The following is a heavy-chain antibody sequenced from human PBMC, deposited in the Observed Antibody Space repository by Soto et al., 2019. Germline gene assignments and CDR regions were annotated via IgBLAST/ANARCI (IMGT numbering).Heavy chain of an antibody. J-gene: IGHJ6*02. CDR3: ARVRLPAATWRYYYYYGMDV. CDR1: GGTFSSYA. Sequence: SVKVSCKASGGTFSSYAISWVRQAPGQGLEWMGGIIPIFGTANYAQKFQGRVTITADESTSTAYMELSSLRSEDTAVYYCARVRLPAATWRYYYYYGMDVWGQGTTVTVSS. CDR2: IIPIFGTA. V-gene: IGHV1-69*13. D-gene: IGHD2-2*01.